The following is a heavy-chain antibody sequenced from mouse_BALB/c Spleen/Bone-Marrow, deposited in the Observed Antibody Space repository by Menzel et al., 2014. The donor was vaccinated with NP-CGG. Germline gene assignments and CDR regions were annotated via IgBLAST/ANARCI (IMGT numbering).Heavy chain of an antibody. CDR2: ISNGGSST. CDR3: ARDGYDVGGALDY. V-gene: IGHV5-12-2*01. CDR1: GFTFSYYT. D-gene: IGHD2-2*01. Sequence: EVQRVESGGGLVQPGGSLKLSCAASGFTFSYYTMSWVRQTPGKRLEWVAYISNGGSSTYHPDTVKGRFTISRDNAKNTLYLQMSSLKSEDTAMYYCARDGYDVGGALDYWGQGTSVTVSS. J-gene: IGHJ4*01.